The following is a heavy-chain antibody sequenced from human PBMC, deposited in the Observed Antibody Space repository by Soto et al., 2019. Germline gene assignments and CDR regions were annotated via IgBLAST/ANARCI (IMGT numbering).Heavy chain of an antibody. CDR3: ARGVGSGSYYNQYNWFDP. CDR1: GYTLTNYG. CDR2: ISAYNGNT. V-gene: IGHV1-18*01. D-gene: IGHD3-10*01. J-gene: IGHJ5*02. Sequence: ASVKVSCKASGYTLTNYGISWVRQAPGQGLEWMGWISAYNGNTKHAQKLQGRVTMTTDTSTSTAYMELRSLRSDDTAVYYCARGVGSGSYYNQYNWFDPWGQGTLVTVSS.